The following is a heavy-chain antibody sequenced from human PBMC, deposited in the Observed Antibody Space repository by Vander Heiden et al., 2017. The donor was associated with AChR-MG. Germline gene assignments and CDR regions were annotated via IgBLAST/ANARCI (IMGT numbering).Heavy chain of an antibody. V-gene: IGHV3-48*03. CDR1: GFTFSGYE. CDR3: ARDLTTVTHVSAFDI. Sequence: EVQLVVSGGGLVQPGGSLRLPCAASGFTFSGYEMNWVRQAPGKGLEWVSYISSSGSTIYYADSVKGRFTISRDNAKNSLYLQMNSLRAEDTAVYYCARDLTTVTHVSAFDIWGQGTMVTVSS. D-gene: IGHD4-17*01. CDR2: ISSSGSTI. J-gene: IGHJ3*02.